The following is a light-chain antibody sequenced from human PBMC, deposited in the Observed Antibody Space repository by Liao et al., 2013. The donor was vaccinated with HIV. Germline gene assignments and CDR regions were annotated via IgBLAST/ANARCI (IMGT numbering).Light chain of an antibody. Sequence: SYELTQPPSVSVSPGQTASVTCFGDKLGDKYVSWYQQKPGQSPVLVIYQDTKRPSGFPERFSGSNSANTATLTISGTQAMDEADYYCQAWDSSTAFVVFGGGTKLTVL. J-gene: IGLJ2*01. CDR1: KLGDKY. CDR2: QDT. CDR3: QAWDSSTAFVV. V-gene: IGLV3-1*01.